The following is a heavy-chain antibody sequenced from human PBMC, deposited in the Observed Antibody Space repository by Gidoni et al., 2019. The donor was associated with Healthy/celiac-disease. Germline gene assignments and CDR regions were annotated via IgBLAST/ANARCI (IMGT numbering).Heavy chain of an antibody. J-gene: IGHJ4*02. CDR1: GFTFDDYA. CDR2: ISWNSGSI. CDR3: AREGCSSTSCYDY. Sequence: EVQLVESGGGLVQPGRSLRLSCAASGFTFDDYAMHWGRQAPGKGLEWVAGISWNSGSIGYADSVKGRFTISRDNAKNSLYLQMNSLRAEDTALYYCAREGCSSTSCYDYWGQGTLVTVSS. V-gene: IGHV3-9*01. D-gene: IGHD2-2*01.